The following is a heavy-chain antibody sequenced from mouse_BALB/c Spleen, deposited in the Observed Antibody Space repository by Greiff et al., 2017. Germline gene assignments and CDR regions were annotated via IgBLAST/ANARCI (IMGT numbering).Heavy chain of an antibody. D-gene: IGHD2-4*01. Sequence: QVQLKESGAELMKPGASVKISCKATGYTFSSYWIEWVKQRPGHGLEWIGEILPGSGSTNYNEKFKGKATFTADTSSNTAYMQLSSLTSEDSAVYYCLVYYDYDAEFSDYWGQGTTLTVSA. J-gene: IGHJ2*01. CDR1: GYTFSSYW. CDR3: LVYYDYDAEFSDY. CDR2: ILPGSGST. V-gene: IGHV1-9*01.